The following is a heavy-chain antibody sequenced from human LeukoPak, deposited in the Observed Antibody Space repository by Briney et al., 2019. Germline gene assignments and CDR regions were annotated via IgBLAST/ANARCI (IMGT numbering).Heavy chain of an antibody. CDR3: ARDREENYDSGRGNRASWFDA. CDR2: ISWNGGRT. V-gene: IGHV3-20*04. Sequence: GGSLTHTCPATGFTHDDYGMSEVRQAPGKGLEWVSGISWNGGRTGYEDSVTGRFTIARGSAKNSMYVQMNSLRTEDTGLYYCARDREENYDSGRGNRASWFDAWGQGTLVTVSS. D-gene: IGHD3-10*01. J-gene: IGHJ5*02. CDR1: GFTHDDYG.